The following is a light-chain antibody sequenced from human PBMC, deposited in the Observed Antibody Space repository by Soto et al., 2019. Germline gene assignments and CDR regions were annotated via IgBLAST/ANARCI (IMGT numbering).Light chain of an antibody. Sequence: IQMTQSPSSLSASVGDRVTITCRASQRVTTYLNWYQQKPGKAPKLLISTASTLQRGVPSRFSGSGSGTDFTLTITTLQPGDFATYFCQQSYSNPYTFGQGTKLEIK. J-gene: IGKJ2*01. V-gene: IGKV1-39*01. CDR2: TAS. CDR3: QQSYSNPYT. CDR1: QRVTTY.